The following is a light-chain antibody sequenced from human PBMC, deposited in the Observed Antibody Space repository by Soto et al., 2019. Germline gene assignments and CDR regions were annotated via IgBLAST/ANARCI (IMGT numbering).Light chain of an antibody. J-gene: IGLJ2*01. V-gene: IGLV2-14*03. Sequence: QSALTQPASVSGSPGQSITIPCTGSSSDIGFYNHVSWYQQHPGKAPKLLIYDVSYRPSGISDRFSGSKSGNTASLTISGLQPEDEADYYCSSYGASSTLFGGGTNVTVL. CDR3: SSYGASSTL. CDR1: SSDIGFYNH. CDR2: DVS.